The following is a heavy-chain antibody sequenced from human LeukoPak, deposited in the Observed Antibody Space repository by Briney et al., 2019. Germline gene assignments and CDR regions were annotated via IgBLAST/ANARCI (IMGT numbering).Heavy chain of an antibody. CDR3: ARGDVLRFLEWLLSPPDY. Sequence: GASVKVSFKASGYTFTSYGISWVRQAPGQGLEWMGWVSAYNGNTNYAQKLQGRVTMTTDTSTSTAYMELRSLRSDDTAVYYCARGDVLRFLEWLLSPPDYWGQGTLVTVSS. V-gene: IGHV1-18*01. CDR1: GYTFTSYG. D-gene: IGHD3-3*01. CDR2: VSAYNGNT. J-gene: IGHJ4*02.